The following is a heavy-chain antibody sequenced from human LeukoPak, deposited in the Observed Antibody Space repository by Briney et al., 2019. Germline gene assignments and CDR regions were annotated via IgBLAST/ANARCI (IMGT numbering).Heavy chain of an antibody. V-gene: IGHV4-39*01. Sequence: SETLSLTCTVSGGSISTNTYYWGWIRQPPGKGLEWIGSIFYTGSTYYNPSLKSRVTISVDTSKNQFSLKLSSVTAADTAVYYCARARVRTNLQLWFTTNWFDPWGQGTLVTVSS. CDR3: ARARVRTNLQLWFTTNWFDP. CDR1: GGSISTNTYY. D-gene: IGHD5-18*01. CDR2: IFYTGST. J-gene: IGHJ5*02.